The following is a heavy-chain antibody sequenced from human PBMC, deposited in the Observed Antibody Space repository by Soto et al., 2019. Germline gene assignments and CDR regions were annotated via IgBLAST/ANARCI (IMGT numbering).Heavy chain of an antibody. D-gene: IGHD3-10*01. J-gene: IGHJ4*02. CDR1: GYSFTSYW. CDR3: ARLPPISMPREPLDS. V-gene: IGHV5-10-1*01. Sequence: PGESLKSSCKGSGYSFTSYWISWVRQMPGKGLEWMGRIDPSDSYTNYSPSFQGHVTISADKSISTAYLQWSSLKASDTATYYCARLPPISMPREPLDSWRQGTLVTVSS. CDR2: IDPSDSYT.